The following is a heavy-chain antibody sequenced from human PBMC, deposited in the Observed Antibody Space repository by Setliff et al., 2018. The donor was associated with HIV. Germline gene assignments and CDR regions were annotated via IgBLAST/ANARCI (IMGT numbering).Heavy chain of an antibody. CDR1: RFTFNDYW. D-gene: IGHD3-10*01. CDR2: IDRDGSET. CDR3: ARKFRPGHGVDV. Sequence: GGSLRLFCVASRFTFNDYWMSWVCQAPGKGLEWVANIDRDGSETNYVDSVKGRFTIFRDNAKSSMYLQMNSLRAEDTAICYCARKFRPGHGVDVWGQGTTVTVSS. J-gene: IGHJ6*02. V-gene: IGHV3-7*01.